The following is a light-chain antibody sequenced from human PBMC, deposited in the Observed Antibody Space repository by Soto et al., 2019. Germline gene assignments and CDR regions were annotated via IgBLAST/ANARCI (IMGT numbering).Light chain of an antibody. CDR3: QQYTDWPPT. CDR1: QSINSRS. CDR2: DAS. Sequence: DIVLTQSPGTLSLSPGERATLSCGASQSINSRSLAWYQQKPGQAPRLLIYDASSRATGIPDRFSASGSGTDFTLTISSLEPEDFAVYYCQQYTDWPPTFGQGTKVDIK. J-gene: IGKJ1*01. V-gene: IGKV3D-20*02.